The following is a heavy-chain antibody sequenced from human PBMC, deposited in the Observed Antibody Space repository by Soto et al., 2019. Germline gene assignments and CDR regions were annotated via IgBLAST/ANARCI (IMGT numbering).Heavy chain of an antibody. CDR1: GFTFSSYA. CDR2: ISGSSGST. Sequence: GGSLRLSCAASGFTFSSYAMSWVRQAPGKGLEWVSAISGSSGSTYYADSVKGRFTISRDNSKNTLYLQMNSLRAEDTAVYYCAKDFRNFPRGYYYGMDVWGQGTTVTVSS. D-gene: IGHD1-7*01. J-gene: IGHJ6*01. CDR3: AKDFRNFPRGYYYGMDV. V-gene: IGHV3-23*01.